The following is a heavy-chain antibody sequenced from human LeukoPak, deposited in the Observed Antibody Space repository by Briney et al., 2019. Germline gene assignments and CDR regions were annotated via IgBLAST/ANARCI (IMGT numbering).Heavy chain of an antibody. V-gene: IGHV3-48*02. J-gene: IGHJ4*02. CDR1: GFTFSSYS. CDR2: ISSSSSTI. Sequence: GGSLRLSCAAFGFTFSSYSMNWVRQAPGKGLEWVSHISSSSSTIYYADSVKGRFTISRDNAKKSLYLQMNSLRDEDTAVYHCARGQPSAMDYWGQGTLVTVSS. D-gene: IGHD2-2*01. CDR3: ARGQPSAMDY.